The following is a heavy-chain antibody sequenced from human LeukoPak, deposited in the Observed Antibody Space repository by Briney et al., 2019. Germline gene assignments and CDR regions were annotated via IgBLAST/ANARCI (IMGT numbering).Heavy chain of an antibody. J-gene: IGHJ4*02. D-gene: IGHD2-15*01. CDR2: IIPILGIA. V-gene: IGHV1-69*04. CDR3: ARGGTPNCSGGSCYDY. CDR1: GGTFSSYA. Sequence: GASVKVSSKASGGTFSSYAISWVRQAPGQGLEWMGRIIPILGIANYAQKFQGRVTITADKSTSTAYMELSSLRSEDTAVYYCARGGTPNCSGGSCYDYWGQGTLVTVSS.